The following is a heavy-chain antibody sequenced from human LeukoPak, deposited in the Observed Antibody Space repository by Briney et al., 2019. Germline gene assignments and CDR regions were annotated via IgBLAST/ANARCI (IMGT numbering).Heavy chain of an antibody. J-gene: IGHJ3*02. Sequence: AGGSLRLSCAASGLTFSSYGMHWVRQAPGKGLEWVAFIQYDGSNKYYADSVKGRFTISRDNSKNTLYLQMNSLRAEDTAVYYCARQQYGMISDAFDIWGQGTMVTVSS. CDR2: IQYDGSNK. CDR3: ARQQYGMISDAFDI. CDR1: GLTFSSYG. V-gene: IGHV3-30*02. D-gene: IGHD4-11*01.